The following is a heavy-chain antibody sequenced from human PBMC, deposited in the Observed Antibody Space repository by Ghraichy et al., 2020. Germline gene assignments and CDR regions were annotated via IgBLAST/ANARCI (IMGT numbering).Heavy chain of an antibody. CDR3: TREDYGGNSGK. J-gene: IGHJ4*02. CDR2: IRSKANGGAL. D-gene: IGHD4-23*01. Sequence: GGSLRLSFITSGFTFADYSMSWVRQAPGRGLEWVGFIRSKANGGALEHAPSVRGRFFISRDDSKSIAYLQMNNLEVDDTAMYFCTREDYGGNSGKWGQGTLVTVSS. V-gene: IGHV3-49*04. CDR1: GFTFADYS.